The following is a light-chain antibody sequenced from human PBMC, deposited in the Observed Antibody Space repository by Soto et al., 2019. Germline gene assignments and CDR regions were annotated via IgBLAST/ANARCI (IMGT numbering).Light chain of an antibody. V-gene: IGLV1-51*01. CDR3: GSWDSSLSAYV. CDR2: DDN. Sequence: QSVLTQPPSVSAAPGQKVTISCSGSSSNIGGNSVSWYQQLPWTAPKLLIYDDNKRPSGIPDRFSGSKSGTSATLGITGFQTGDEADYYCGSWDSSLSAYVFGTGTKGTAL. CDR1: SSNIGGNS. J-gene: IGLJ1*01.